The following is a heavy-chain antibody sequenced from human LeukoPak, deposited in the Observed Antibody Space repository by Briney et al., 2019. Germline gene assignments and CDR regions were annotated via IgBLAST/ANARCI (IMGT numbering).Heavy chain of an antibody. D-gene: IGHD5-18*01. J-gene: IGHJ4*02. CDR3: ASGVGGYSYGYGV. Sequence: GGSLRLSCAASGFTFGSYEMNWVRQAPGKGLEWISYINSRGTSKNYADSVKGRFTISRDNAKNSLYLQMNSLRDEDTAVYYCASGVGGYSYGYGVWGQGTLVTVSS. CDR2: INSRGTSK. CDR1: GFTFGSYE. V-gene: IGHV3-48*03.